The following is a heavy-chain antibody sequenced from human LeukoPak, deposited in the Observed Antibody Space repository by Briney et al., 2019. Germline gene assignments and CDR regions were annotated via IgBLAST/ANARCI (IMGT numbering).Heavy chain of an antibody. CDR1: GYTFTSYG. J-gene: IGHJ6*02. CDR2: ISAYNGNT. D-gene: IGHD3-10*01. V-gene: IGHV1-18*01. CDR3: AREKAAEWGAYGSGSYYYYYYGMDV. Sequence: ASVTVSCKASGYTFTSYGISWVRQAPGQGLEWMGWISAYNGNTNYAQKLQGRVTMTTDTSTSTAYMELRSLRSDDTAVYYCAREKAAEWGAYGSGSYYYYYYGMDVWGQGTTVTVSS.